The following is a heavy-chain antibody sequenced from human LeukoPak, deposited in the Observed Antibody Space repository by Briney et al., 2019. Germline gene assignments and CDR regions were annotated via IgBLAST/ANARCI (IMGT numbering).Heavy chain of an antibody. CDR3: ARDRPYGSGSYIDY. J-gene: IGHJ4*02. D-gene: IGHD3-10*01. CDR2: INHSGST. Sequence: SETLSLTCAVYGGSFSGYYWSWIRQPPGKGLEWIGEINHSGSTNYNPSLKSRVTISVDTSKNQFSLKLSSVTAADTAVYYCARDRPYGSGSYIDYWGQGTLVTVSS. V-gene: IGHV4-34*01. CDR1: GGSFSGYY.